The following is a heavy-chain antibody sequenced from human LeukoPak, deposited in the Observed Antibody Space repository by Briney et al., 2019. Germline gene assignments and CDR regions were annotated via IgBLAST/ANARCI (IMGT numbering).Heavy chain of an antibody. V-gene: IGHV1-8*03. CDR2: MNPNSGNT. CDR1: GYTFTSYD. CDR3: ARGPCYDFWSGYYKGDYFDY. Sequence: ASVKVSCKASGYTFTSYDINWVRQATGQGLEWMGWMNPNSGNTGYAQKFQGRVTITRNTSISTAYMELSSLRSEDTAEYYCARGPCYDFWSGYYKGDYFDYWGQGTLVTVSS. D-gene: IGHD3-3*01. J-gene: IGHJ4*02.